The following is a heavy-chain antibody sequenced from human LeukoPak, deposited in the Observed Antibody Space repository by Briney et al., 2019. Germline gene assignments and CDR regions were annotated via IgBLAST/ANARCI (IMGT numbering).Heavy chain of an antibody. Sequence: GGSLRLSCAACGFTFSSYAMSWVRQAPGKGLEWVSAISGSGGSTYYADSVKGRFTISRDNSKKTLYLQMNSLRAEDTAVYYCAKNIAAAGMGLDYWGQGTLVTVSS. CDR1: GFTFSSYA. V-gene: IGHV3-23*01. D-gene: IGHD6-13*01. CDR2: ISGSGGST. CDR3: AKNIAAAGMGLDY. J-gene: IGHJ4*02.